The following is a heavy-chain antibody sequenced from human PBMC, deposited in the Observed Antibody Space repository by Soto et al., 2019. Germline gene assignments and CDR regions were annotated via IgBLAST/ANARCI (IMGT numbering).Heavy chain of an antibody. CDR1: GFTFDDYA. Sequence: PGGSLRLSCAASGFTFDDYAMRWVRQAPGKGLEWVSAISGSGGSTDYADSVKGRFTISRDNSKNTLYLQMNSLRAEDTAVYYCAKAVGYDFWSGYRKNWFDPWGQGTLVTVSS. D-gene: IGHD3-3*01. J-gene: IGHJ5*02. V-gene: IGHV3-23*01. CDR3: AKAVGYDFWSGYRKNWFDP. CDR2: ISGSGGST.